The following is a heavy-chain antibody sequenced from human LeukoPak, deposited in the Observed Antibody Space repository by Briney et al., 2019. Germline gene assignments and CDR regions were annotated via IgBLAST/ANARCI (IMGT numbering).Heavy chain of an antibody. V-gene: IGHV1-69*04. D-gene: IGHD2-8*01. Sequence: GASVKVSCKASGYTFTSYGISWVRQAPGQGLEWMGRIIPILGIANYAQKFQGRVTITADKSTSTAYMELSSLRSEDTAVYYCAGDMLPNYYYGMDVWGQGTTVTVSS. CDR3: AGDMLPNYYYGMDV. CDR2: IIPILGIA. J-gene: IGHJ6*02. CDR1: GYTFTSYG.